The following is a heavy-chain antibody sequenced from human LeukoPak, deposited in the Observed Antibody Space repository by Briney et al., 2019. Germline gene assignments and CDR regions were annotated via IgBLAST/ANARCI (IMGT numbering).Heavy chain of an antibody. CDR2: IYYSGTT. Sequence: SETLSLTCTVSGGSITGTSYYWGWIRQPPGKVLEWIGSIYYSGTTYYNPSLMSRVTISVDTSKNQFSLKLTPVTAADTAVYYCARDPVIGGNYFHYWGQGALVTVSS. CDR3: ARDPVIGGNYFHY. CDR1: GGSITGTSYY. D-gene: IGHD3-16*01. V-gene: IGHV4-39*07. J-gene: IGHJ4*02.